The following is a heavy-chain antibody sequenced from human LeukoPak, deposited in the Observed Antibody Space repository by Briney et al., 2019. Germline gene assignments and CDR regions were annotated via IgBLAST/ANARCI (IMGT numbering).Heavy chain of an antibody. D-gene: IGHD6-19*01. CDR1: GGSFSGYY. J-gene: IGHJ4*02. CDR3: ARLPSSGWSIDY. Sequence: SETLSLTCAVYGGSFSGYYWSWIRQPPGKGLEWIGEINHSGSTNYNPSLKSRVTISVDTSKNQFSLKLSSVTAADTAVYYCARLPSSGWSIDYWGQGTLVTVSS. CDR2: INHSGST. V-gene: IGHV4-34*01.